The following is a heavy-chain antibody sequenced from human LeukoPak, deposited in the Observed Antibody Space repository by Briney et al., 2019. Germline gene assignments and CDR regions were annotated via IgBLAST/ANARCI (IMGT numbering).Heavy chain of an antibody. J-gene: IGHJ4*02. D-gene: IGHD3-22*01. V-gene: IGHV3-23*01. CDR1: GFTFISYA. Sequence: PGASLRLSCAASGFTFISYAMSRVRQAPGKGLEWVSAISGSGGSTYYADSVKGRFTISRDNSKNTLYLQMNSLRAEDTAVYYCAKPLSYYYDSSGFDYWGQGTLVTVSS. CDR2: ISGSGGST. CDR3: AKPLSYYYDSSGFDY.